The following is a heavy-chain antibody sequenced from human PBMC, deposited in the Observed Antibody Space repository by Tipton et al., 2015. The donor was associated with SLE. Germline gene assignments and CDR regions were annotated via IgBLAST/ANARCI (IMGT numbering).Heavy chain of an antibody. J-gene: IGHJ5*02. Sequence: SLRLSCAASGFTFSSYGMHWVRQAPGKGLEWVAFIRYDGSNKYYADSVKGRFTISRDNSKNTLYLQMNSLRAEDTAVYYCAKRAGKYQLQGNWFDPWGQGTLVTVSS. CDR2: IRYDGSNK. CDR3: AKRAGKYQLQGNWFDP. V-gene: IGHV3-30*02. D-gene: IGHD2-2*01. CDR1: GFTFSSYG.